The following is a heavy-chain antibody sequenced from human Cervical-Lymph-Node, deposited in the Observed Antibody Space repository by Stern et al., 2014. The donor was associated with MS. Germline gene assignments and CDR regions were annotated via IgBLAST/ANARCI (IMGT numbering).Heavy chain of an antibody. CDR3: ATTPRTIFGVVSYYYYGMDV. Sequence: VQLVQSGAEVKKPGASVKVSCKASGYTFTSYGISWVRQAPGQGLEWMGWISAYNGNTNYAQKLQGRVTMTTDTSTSTAYMELRSLRSDDTAVYYCATTPRTIFGVVSYYYYGMDVWGQGTTVTVSS. J-gene: IGHJ6*02. D-gene: IGHD3-3*01. CDR1: GYTFTSYG. V-gene: IGHV1-18*04. CDR2: ISAYNGNT.